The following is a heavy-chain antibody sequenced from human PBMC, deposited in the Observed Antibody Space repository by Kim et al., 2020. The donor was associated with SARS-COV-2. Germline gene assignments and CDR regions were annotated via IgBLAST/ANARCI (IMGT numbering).Heavy chain of an antibody. J-gene: IGHJ5*02. V-gene: IGHV4-59*13. Sequence: SETLSLTCTVSGGSISSYYWSWIRQPPGKGLEWIGYIYYSGSTNYNPSFKSRVTISVDTSKNQFSLKLSSVTAADTAVYYCARVRQVSYGDYVGNNWFDPWGQGTLVTVSS. D-gene: IGHD4-17*01. CDR2: IYYSGST. CDR1: GGSISSYY. CDR3: ARVRQVSYGDYVGNNWFDP.